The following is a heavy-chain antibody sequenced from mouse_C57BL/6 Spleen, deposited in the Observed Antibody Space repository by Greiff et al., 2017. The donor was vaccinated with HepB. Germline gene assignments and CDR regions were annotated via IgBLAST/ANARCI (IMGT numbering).Heavy chain of an antibody. D-gene: IGHD2-3*01. V-gene: IGHV5-9-1*02. J-gene: IGHJ2*01. CDR1: GFTFSSYA. CDR3: TRDGYPYYFDY. CDR2: ISSGGDYI. Sequence: EVQLVESGEGLVKPGGSLKLSCAASGFTFSSYAMSWVRQTPEKRPEWVAYISSGGDYIYYADTVKGRFTISRDNARNTLYLQMSSLKSEDTAMYYCTRDGYPYYFDYWGQGTTLTVSS.